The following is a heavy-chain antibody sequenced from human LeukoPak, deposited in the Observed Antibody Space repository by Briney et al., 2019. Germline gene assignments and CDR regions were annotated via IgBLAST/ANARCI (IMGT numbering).Heavy chain of an antibody. Sequence: PGGSLRLSCAASEFTFSSHSMIWVRQAPGKGLEWVAFIRYDGSNKYYADSVKGRFTISRDNSKNTLYLQMNSLRAEDTAVYYCARDPPYSSGWYPLNYWGQGTLVTVSS. CDR2: IRYDGSNK. J-gene: IGHJ4*02. CDR1: EFTFSSHS. CDR3: ARDPPYSSGWYPLNY. V-gene: IGHV3-30*02. D-gene: IGHD6-19*01.